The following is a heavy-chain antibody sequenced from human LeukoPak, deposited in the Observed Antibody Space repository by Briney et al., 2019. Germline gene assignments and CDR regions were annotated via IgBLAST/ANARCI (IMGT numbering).Heavy chain of an antibody. CDR1: GFTFSSFD. D-gene: IGHD7-27*01. Sequence: PGGSLRLSSAASGFTFSSFDMSWVRQAPGKGLEWVSVISGSGGSSYYADSVKGRFTISRDNSKNTLYLQMNSLRAEDTAVYYCAKRLGINWGSKSFDSWGQGTLVTVSS. CDR2: ISGSGGSS. CDR3: AKRLGINWGSKSFDS. V-gene: IGHV3-23*01. J-gene: IGHJ4*02.